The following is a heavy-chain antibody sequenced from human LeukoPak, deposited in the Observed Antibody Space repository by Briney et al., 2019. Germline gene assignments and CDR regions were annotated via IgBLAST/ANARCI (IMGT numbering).Heavy chain of an antibody. J-gene: IGHJ4*02. CDR2: INPNSGGT. Sequence: ASVKVSCKASGYTFTGYYMHWVRQAPGQGLEWMGRINPNSGGTNYAQKFQGRVTMTRVTSISTAYMELSRLRSDDTAVYYCARIVTTSSVGDYWGQGTLVTVSS. D-gene: IGHD5-12*01. CDR3: ARIVTTSSVGDY. V-gene: IGHV1-2*06. CDR1: GYTFTGYY.